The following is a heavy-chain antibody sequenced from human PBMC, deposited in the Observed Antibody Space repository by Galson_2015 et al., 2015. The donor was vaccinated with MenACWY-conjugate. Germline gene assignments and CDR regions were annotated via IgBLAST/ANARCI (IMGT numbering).Heavy chain of an antibody. Sequence: SVKVSCKASGFTFTSHYFHWVRQAPGQDLEWMGIMHPSSNATVYAQKFQGRVTLTWATYTTTVYMDMISLRSEDTAVYYCAREWADKDADSYDWFDPWGQGTLVTVS. CDR2: MHPSSNAT. J-gene: IGHJ5*02. V-gene: IGHV1-46*01. CDR1: GFTFTSHY. D-gene: IGHD3-22*01. CDR3: AREWADKDADSYDWFDP.